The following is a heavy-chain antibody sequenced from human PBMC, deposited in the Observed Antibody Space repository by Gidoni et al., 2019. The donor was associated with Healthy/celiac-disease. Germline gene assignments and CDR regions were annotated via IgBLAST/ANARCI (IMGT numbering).Heavy chain of an antibody. J-gene: IGHJ4*02. CDR2: ISGSGGGT. D-gene: IGHD2-21*01. CDR1: GFTFSSYA. V-gene: IGHV3-23*01. CDR3: AKFELRYCGGDCSDIDY. Sequence: EVQLLESGGGLVQPGGSLRLSCAASGFTFSSYAMSWVRQAPGKGLGWVSAISGSGGGTYYADSVKGRFTISRDNSKNTLYLQMNSLRAEDTAVYYCAKFELRYCGGDCSDIDYWGQGTLVTVSS.